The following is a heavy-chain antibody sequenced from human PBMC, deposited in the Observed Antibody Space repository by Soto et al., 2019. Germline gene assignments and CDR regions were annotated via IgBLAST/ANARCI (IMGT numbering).Heavy chain of an antibody. CDR1: GFTFSDYY. CDR2: ISSSTSHT. J-gene: IGHJ4*02. V-gene: IGHV3-11*05. CDR3: ARGRGAAADYFDF. D-gene: IGHD6-13*01. Sequence: QVQLVESGGGLVKPGGSLRLSCAVSGFTFSDYYMTWIRQAPGKGLEWVSYISSSTSHTNYAEYVKGRFTISRDNAKNSLFLQMNSLRAEDTAVYYCARGRGAAADYFDFWGQGTLVTVSS.